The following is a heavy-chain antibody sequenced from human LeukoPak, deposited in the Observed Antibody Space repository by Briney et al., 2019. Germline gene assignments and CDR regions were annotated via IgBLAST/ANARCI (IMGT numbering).Heavy chain of an antibody. CDR1: GYSISSGYY. D-gene: IGHD3-10*01. CDR3: ARVSMVRGVIVRNASGHYFDY. CDR2: IYHSGST. V-gene: IGHV4-38-2*01. J-gene: IGHJ4*02. Sequence: SETLSLTCAVSGYSISSGYYWGWIRQPPGKGLEWIGSIYHSGSTYYNPSLQSRVTISVDTSENQFSLKLSSVTAADTAVYYCARVSMVRGVIVRNASGHYFDYWGQGTLVTVSS.